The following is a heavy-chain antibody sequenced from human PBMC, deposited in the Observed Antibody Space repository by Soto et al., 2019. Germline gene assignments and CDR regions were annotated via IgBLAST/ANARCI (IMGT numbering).Heavy chain of an antibody. D-gene: IGHD4-17*01. J-gene: IGHJ4*02. CDR1: GYSFSIYW. V-gene: IGHV5-51*01. CDR3: ARQDGDGLFYFDY. CDR2: IYPGDSDT. Sequence: GESLKISCKASGYSFSIYWIGWVRQMPGEGLEWMGVIYPGDSDTRYSPSFQGQVTISVDKSFNTAYLQWSSLKASDTAIYYCARQDGDGLFYFDYWGQGTLVTVSS.